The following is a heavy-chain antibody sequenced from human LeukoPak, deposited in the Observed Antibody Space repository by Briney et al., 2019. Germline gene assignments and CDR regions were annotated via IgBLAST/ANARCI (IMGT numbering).Heavy chain of an antibody. Sequence: PGGSLRLSCAAFGFTFSICGMNWVRQPPGKGLEWVSSISGSSTYIYYADSVKGRFTISRDNAKNSLYLQMNSLRAEDTAVYYCARGSEWSSGVSDYWGQGTLVTVSS. J-gene: IGHJ4*02. V-gene: IGHV3-21*01. CDR3: ARGSEWSSGVSDY. CDR2: ISGSSTYI. CDR1: GFTFSICG. D-gene: IGHD3-3*01.